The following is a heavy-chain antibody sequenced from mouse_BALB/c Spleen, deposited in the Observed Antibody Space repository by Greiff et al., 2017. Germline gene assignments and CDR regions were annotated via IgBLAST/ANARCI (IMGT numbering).Heavy chain of an antibody. D-gene: IGHD2-1*01. Sequence: EVQLVESGGGLVKPGGSLKLSCAASGFAFSSYDMSWVRQTPEKRLEWVAYISSGGGSTYYPDTVKGRFTISRDNAKNTLYLQMSSLKSEDTAMYYCARQYYGNYVRYFDYWGQGTTLTVSS. V-gene: IGHV5-12-1*01. J-gene: IGHJ2*01. CDR2: ISSGGGST. CDR1: GFAFSSYD. CDR3: ARQYYGNYVRYFDY.